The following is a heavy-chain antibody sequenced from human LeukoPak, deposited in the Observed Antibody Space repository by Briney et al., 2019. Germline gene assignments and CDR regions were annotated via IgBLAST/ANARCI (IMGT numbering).Heavy chain of an antibody. V-gene: IGHV3-23*01. J-gene: IGHJ4*02. CDR2: ISGGGGST. CDR1: GFTFSSHA. CDR3: AKGVGEFGFRFDF. D-gene: IGHD3-16*01. Sequence: GGSLRLSCEASGFTFSSHAMGWVRQAPGEGLEWVSVISGGGGSTYYADSLKGRFTISRDNSKNTLYLQMNSLTAADTAVYYCAKGVGEFGFRFDFWGQGTLVTVSS.